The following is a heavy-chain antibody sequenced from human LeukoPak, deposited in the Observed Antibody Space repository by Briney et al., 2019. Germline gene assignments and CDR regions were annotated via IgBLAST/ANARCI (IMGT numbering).Heavy chain of an antibody. D-gene: IGHD2-2*01. V-gene: IGHV4-59*08. CDR2: IYYSGST. CDR1: GGSISSYY. J-gene: IGHJ4*02. Sequence: SETLSLTCTVSGGSISSYYWSWIRQPPGKGLEWIGYIYYSGSTNYNPSLKSRVTISVDTSKNQFSLKLSSVTATDTAVYYCARHSEYQLLYYWGQGTLVTVSS. CDR3: ARHSEYQLLYY.